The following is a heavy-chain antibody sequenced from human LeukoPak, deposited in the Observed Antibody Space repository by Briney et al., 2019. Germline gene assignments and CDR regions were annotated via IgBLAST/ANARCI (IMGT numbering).Heavy chain of an antibody. Sequence: PGGSLRLSCAASGFTFSSYEMNWVRQAPGKGLEWVSYISSSGSTIYYADSVKGRFTISRDNAKNSLYLQMNSLRAEDTALYYCAKETSSLLPAAIWRYFDYWGQGTLVTVSS. V-gene: IGHV3-48*03. CDR2: ISSSGSTI. CDR3: AKETSSLLPAAIWRYFDY. D-gene: IGHD2-2*01. J-gene: IGHJ4*02. CDR1: GFTFSSYE.